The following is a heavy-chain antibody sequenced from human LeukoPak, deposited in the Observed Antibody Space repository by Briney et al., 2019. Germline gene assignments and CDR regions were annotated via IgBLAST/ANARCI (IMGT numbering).Heavy chain of an antibody. V-gene: IGHV3-30*03. CDR3: ARDISRYYYDSSGYYYNY. CDR2: ISYDGSNK. Sequence: GGSLRLSCAASGFTFSSYGMHWVRQAPGKGLEWVAVISYDGSNKYYADSVKGRFTISRDNSKNTLYLQMNSLRAEDTAVYYCARDISRYYYDSSGYYYNYWGQGTLVTVSS. CDR1: GFTFSSYG. D-gene: IGHD3-22*01. J-gene: IGHJ4*02.